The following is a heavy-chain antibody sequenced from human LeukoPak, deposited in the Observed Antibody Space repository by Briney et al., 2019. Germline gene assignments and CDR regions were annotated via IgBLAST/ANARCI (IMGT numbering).Heavy chain of an antibody. CDR1: GFTFDDYG. V-gene: IGHV3-20*04. Sequence: GGSLRLSCATSGFTFDDYGMSWVRQAPGKGLEWVSGVNWNGASTGYADSVKGRFTISRDNAKNSLYLQMNSLRVEDTALYYRTRDPLSLGYCSSSSCYADYSGMDVWGQGTTVTVSS. J-gene: IGHJ6*02. D-gene: IGHD2-2*01. CDR2: VNWNGAST. CDR3: TRDPLSLGYCSSSSCYADYSGMDV.